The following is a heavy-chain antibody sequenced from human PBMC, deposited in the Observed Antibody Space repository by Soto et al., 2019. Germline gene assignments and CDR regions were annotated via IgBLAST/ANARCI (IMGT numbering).Heavy chain of an antibody. CDR3: ARDPGDLYYDFWSGSSNWFDH. Sequence: EVQLVESGGGLVKPGGSLRLSCAASGFTFSSYSMNWVRQAPGKGLEWVSSISSSSSYIYYADSVKGRFTISIDNAKISLYLQMNSLRAEDTAVYYCARDPGDLYYDFWSGSSNWFDHWGQGTLVTVSS. J-gene: IGHJ5*02. CDR2: ISSSSSYI. D-gene: IGHD3-3*01. V-gene: IGHV3-21*01. CDR1: GFTFSSYS.